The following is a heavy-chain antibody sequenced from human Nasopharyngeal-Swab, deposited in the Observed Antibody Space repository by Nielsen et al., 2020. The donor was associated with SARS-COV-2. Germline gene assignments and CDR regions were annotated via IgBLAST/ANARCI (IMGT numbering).Heavy chain of an antibody. CDR3: ARGGIPPHFRSYFDY. CDR2: INPSGGST. CDR1: GYTFTSYY. J-gene: IGHJ4*02. Sequence: ASVKVSCKASGYTFTSYYMHWVRQAPGQGLEWMGIINPSGGSTSYAQKFQGRVTMTRDTSTSTVYMELSSLRSEDTAVYYCARGGIPPHFRSYFDYWGQGTLVSASS. D-gene: IGHD2-21*01. V-gene: IGHV1-46*01.